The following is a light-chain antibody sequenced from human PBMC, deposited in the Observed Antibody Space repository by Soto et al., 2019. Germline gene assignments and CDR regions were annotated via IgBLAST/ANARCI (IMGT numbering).Light chain of an antibody. CDR3: QQSTNWPWT. CDR2: GAS. Sequence: EILMTQSPATLSVSPGERATLSCRASQSVSSNLAWYQQKPGQAPRLLIYGASTRATGIPARFRGSGSGTEFTLPISSLQSEDFAVYYCQQSTNWPWTFGQGTKVDIK. CDR1: QSVSSN. V-gene: IGKV3-15*01. J-gene: IGKJ1*01.